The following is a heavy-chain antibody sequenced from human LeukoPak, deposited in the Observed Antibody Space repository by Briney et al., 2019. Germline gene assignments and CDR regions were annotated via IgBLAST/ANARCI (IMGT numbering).Heavy chain of an antibody. CDR2: ITPIFGTA. CDR1: GGTFSSYA. CDR3: ARDIDYTVTTEERWFDP. V-gene: IGHV1-69*06. Sequence: ASVKVSCKASGGTFSSYAISWVQQAPGQGLEWMGGITPIFGTANYAQKFQGRVTITADKSTSTAYMELSSLRSEDTAVYYCARDIDYTVTTEERWFDPWGQGTLVTVSS. D-gene: IGHD4-17*01. J-gene: IGHJ5*02.